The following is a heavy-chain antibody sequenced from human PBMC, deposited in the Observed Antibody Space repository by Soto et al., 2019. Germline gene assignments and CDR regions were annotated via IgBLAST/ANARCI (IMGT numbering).Heavy chain of an antibody. D-gene: IGHD2-2*01. CDR1: GGSISSGGYY. Sequence: PSETLSLTCTVSGGSISSGGYYWSCIRQHPGKGLEWIGYIYYSGSTYYNPSLKSRVTISVDTSKNQFSLKLSSVTAADTAVYYCARLVVVPAAIDRWFDPWGQGTLVTVSS. CDR2: IYYSGST. V-gene: IGHV4-31*03. CDR3: ARLVVVPAAIDRWFDP. J-gene: IGHJ5*02.